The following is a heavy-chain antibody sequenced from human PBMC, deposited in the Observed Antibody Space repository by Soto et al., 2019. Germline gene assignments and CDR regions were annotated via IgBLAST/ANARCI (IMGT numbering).Heavy chain of an antibody. Sequence: IQLVQSGGEVKRPGASVKVSCKASGYTFNTFGITWVRQAPGQGLEWMGCISGYSGQREYSRKLQGRITLTKDPSTNTSYMELRSLTSDDTAVYYCARGWGKSYGVNDNWGQGTLVTVSS. CDR2: ISGYSGQR. CDR1: GYTFNTFG. D-gene: IGHD2-8*01. J-gene: IGHJ4*02. CDR3: ARGWGKSYGVNDN. V-gene: IGHV1-18*01.